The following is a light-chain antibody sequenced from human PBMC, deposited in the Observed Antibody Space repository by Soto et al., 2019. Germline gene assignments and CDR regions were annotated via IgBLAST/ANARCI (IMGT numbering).Light chain of an antibody. V-gene: IGKV3D-15*01. Sequence: EIVMTQSPATLSVSPGDRATLSCRASQSVDNDLAWYQQKPGQPPRLLIYDASTRATGIPARFSGSQSGTEFTLTISSLLSEDFAVYSCQQYNNWPHTFGGGTKVEIK. CDR3: QQYNNWPHT. CDR2: DAS. J-gene: IGKJ4*01. CDR1: QSVDND.